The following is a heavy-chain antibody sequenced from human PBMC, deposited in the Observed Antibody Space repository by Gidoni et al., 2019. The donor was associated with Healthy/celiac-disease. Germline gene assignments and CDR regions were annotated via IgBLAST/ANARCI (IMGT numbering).Heavy chain of an antibody. CDR3: ASSFGVVTPFDY. V-gene: IGHV3-23*01. Sequence: EVQLLESGGGLVQPGGSLRLSCAASGFPFSSYAMSWVRQAPGKGLEWVSAISGSGGSTDYADSVKGRFTISRDNSKNTLYLQMNSLRAEDTAVYYCASSFGVVTPFDYWGQGTLVTVSS. D-gene: IGHD3-3*01. CDR2: ISGSGGST. J-gene: IGHJ4*02. CDR1: GFPFSSYA.